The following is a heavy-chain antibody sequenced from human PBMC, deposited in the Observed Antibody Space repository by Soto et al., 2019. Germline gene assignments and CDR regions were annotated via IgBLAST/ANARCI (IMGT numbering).Heavy chain of an antibody. Sequence: QVQLVQSGPEVKKSGASVKVSCKASGYPFSSYGITWVRQAPGQGLEWMGWISAYNGNTDYAQKLQGRVTMTTDTSSSTAYMELRSLRSDDTALYYCARDTGTDLGLPSGWFDPWGQGTLVTVSS. CDR3: ARDTGTDLGLPSGWFDP. CDR2: ISAYNGNT. D-gene: IGHD1-1*01. CDR1: GYPFSSYG. V-gene: IGHV1-18*01. J-gene: IGHJ5*02.